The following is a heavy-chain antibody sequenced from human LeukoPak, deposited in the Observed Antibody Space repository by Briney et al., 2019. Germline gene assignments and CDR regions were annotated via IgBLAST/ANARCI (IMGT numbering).Heavy chain of an antibody. J-gene: IGHJ4*02. CDR2: ISSSSSYI. CDR3: ASGNAYFDWLKD. CDR1: GFTFSSYS. V-gene: IGHV3-21*01. D-gene: IGHD3-9*01. Sequence: GGSLRLSCAASGFTFSSYSMNWVRQAPGKGLEWVSSISSSSSYIYYADSLKGRFTISRDNAKNSLYLQMNSQRAEDTAVYYCASGNAYFDWLKDWGQGTLVTVSS.